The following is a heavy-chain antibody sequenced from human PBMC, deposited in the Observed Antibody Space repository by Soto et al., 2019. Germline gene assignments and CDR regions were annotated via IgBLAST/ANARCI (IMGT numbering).Heavy chain of an antibody. J-gene: IGHJ4*02. CDR1: GFTFNNYG. V-gene: IGHV3-21*01. D-gene: IGHD3-22*01. CDR2: VSKSGYA. CDR3: AREDSIIIPAVSDF. Sequence: VGSLRLSCTVSGFTFNNYGINWVRQAPGKGLEWVSSVSKSGYAYYSDSVKGRFTISRDNAKNSVSLQMNTLRVEDTAVYYCAREDSIIIPAVSDFWGQGTLVTVS.